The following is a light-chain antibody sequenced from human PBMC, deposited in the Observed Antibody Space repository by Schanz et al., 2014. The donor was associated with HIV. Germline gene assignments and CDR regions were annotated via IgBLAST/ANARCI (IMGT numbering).Light chain of an antibody. V-gene: IGLV2-14*03. CDR2: DVT. Sequence: QSALTQPTSVSGSPGQSITISCTGASMAFSSSNFVSWYQQHPGEAPRLIIYDVTSRPSGISTRFSASKSGDTASLTISGLQSEDEGDYYCSTYTTSNTGVFGGGTKVTVL. J-gene: IGLJ3*02. CDR3: STYTTSNTGV. CDR1: SMAFSSSNF.